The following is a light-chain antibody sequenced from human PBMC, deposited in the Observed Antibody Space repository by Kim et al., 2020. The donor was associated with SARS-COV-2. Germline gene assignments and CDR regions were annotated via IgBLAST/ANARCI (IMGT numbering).Light chain of an antibody. Sequence: PVQSITISCTGTNSDVGSYNYVSWYQQHPGKAPKLIIYDVSNRPSGVSNRFSGSKSGNTASLTISRLQAEDEADYYCSSYTSITTLFGGGTQLTVL. V-gene: IGLV2-14*03. CDR2: DVS. J-gene: IGLJ3*02. CDR1: NSDVGSYNY. CDR3: SSYTSITTL.